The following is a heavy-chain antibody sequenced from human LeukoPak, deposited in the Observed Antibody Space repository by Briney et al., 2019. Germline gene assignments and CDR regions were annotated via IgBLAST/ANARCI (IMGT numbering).Heavy chain of an antibody. Sequence: GRSLRLSCAASGFTFSDYYMSWIRQAPGKGLEWVSYISSSGSTIYYADSVKGRFTISRDNAKNSLYLQMNSLRAEDTAVYYCARVGRLQYGDYVAFDYWGQGTLVTVSS. J-gene: IGHJ4*02. CDR2: ISSSGSTI. V-gene: IGHV3-11*01. CDR1: GFTFSDYY. D-gene: IGHD4-17*01. CDR3: ARVGRLQYGDYVAFDY.